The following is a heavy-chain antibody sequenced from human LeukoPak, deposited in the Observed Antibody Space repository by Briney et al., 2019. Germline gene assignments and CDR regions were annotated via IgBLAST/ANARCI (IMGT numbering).Heavy chain of an antibody. Sequence: PGGSLSLSCAASGSTFSSYWMSWVRQAPGRGLEWVANIKQDGSMKQYVDSVRGRFTISRDNAKSSLYLQMSSLKAEDSAVYYCARDEKSGYYVYWGQGTLVTVSS. CDR1: GSTFSSYW. CDR3: ARDEKSGYYVY. CDR2: IKQDGSMK. V-gene: IGHV3-7*01. J-gene: IGHJ4*02. D-gene: IGHD2/OR15-2a*01.